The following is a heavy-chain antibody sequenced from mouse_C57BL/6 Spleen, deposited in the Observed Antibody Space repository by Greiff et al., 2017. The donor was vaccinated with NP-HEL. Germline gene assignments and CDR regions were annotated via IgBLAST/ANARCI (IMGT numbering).Heavy chain of an antibody. CDR2: LNPSTGGT. CDR3: ARFEARDYDFYWYFDV. CDR1: GYSFTGYY. J-gene: IGHJ1*03. V-gene: IGHV1-42*01. Sequence: VQLKESGPELVKPGASVKISCKASGYSFTGYYMNWVKQSPEKSLEWIGELNPSTGGTTYNQKFKAQATLTVDKSSSTAYMQLKSLTSEDSAVYYCARFEARDYDFYWYFDVWGTGTTVTVSS. D-gene: IGHD2-4*01.